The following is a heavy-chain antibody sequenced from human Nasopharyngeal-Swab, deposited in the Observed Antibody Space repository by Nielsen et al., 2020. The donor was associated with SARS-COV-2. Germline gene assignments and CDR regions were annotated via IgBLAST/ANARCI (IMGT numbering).Heavy chain of an antibody. V-gene: IGHV4-61*01. CDR2: IYYSGST. Sequence: SETLSLTCTVSGGSVSSGSYYWSWIRQPPGKGLEWIGYIYYSGSTNYNPSLKSRVTISVDTSKNQFSLKLSSVTAADTAVYYCARPSPSVGVLWFGELSYAFDIWGQGTMVTVSS. D-gene: IGHD3-10*01. J-gene: IGHJ3*02. CDR3: ARPSPSVGVLWFGELSYAFDI. CDR1: GGSVSSGSYY.